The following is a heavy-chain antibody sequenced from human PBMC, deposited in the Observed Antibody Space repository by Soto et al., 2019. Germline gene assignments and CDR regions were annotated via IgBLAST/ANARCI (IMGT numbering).Heavy chain of an antibody. J-gene: IGHJ6*02. V-gene: IGHV3-23*01. CDR3: AKGYSSSWYTPDV. CDR2: ISDSGGRT. Sequence: EVQLMESGGGLVQPGGSLRLSCAASGFTFGDYAMSWVRQAPGKGPEWVSGISDSGGRTYYADSVKGRFTISRDKYKNMVYLRMNSLRVEDTAVYYCAKGYSSSWYTPDVWGQGTTVTVSS. CDR1: GFTFGDYA. D-gene: IGHD6-13*01.